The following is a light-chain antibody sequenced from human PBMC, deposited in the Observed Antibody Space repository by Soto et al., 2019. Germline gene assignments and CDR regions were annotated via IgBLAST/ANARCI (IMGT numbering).Light chain of an antibody. CDR2: GVS. CDR3: QQYGGSPPIT. J-gene: IGKJ5*01. V-gene: IGKV3-20*01. CDR1: QSLSSSY. Sequence: VLRQSPGTLALSPGERVTLSCRARQSLSSSYLAWYPQKPGQAPTLLMYGVSYRATGIPDRFSGGGSGTHFTLTIRRLQPEDFAVYYCQQYGGSPPITAGHGTRLEI.